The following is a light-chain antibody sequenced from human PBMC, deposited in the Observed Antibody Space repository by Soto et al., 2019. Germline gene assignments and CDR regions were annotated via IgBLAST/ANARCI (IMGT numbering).Light chain of an antibody. Sequence: DIVLTQSPATLSLSLGERATLSCRASQSVSSYLAWYQQKPGQAPRLLIYDASNRATGIPARFSGSGSGTDFTLTISSLEPEDFAVYYCQQRSNWPPAFGQGTRLEIK. J-gene: IGKJ5*01. CDR2: DAS. V-gene: IGKV3-11*01. CDR1: QSVSSY. CDR3: QQRSNWPPA.